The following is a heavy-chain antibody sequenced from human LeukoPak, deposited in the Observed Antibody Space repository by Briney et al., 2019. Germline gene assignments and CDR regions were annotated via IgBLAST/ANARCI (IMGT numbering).Heavy chain of an antibody. D-gene: IGHD3-3*01. Sequence: PGGSLRLSCAASGFTLSDYYMSWIRQAPGKGLEWVSYISSSGSTIYYADSVKGRFTISRDNAKNSLYLQMNSLRAEDTAVYYCARVGGRDYDFWSGSAQYYFDYWGQGTLVTVSS. CDR2: ISSSGSTI. V-gene: IGHV3-11*01. CDR1: GFTLSDYY. J-gene: IGHJ4*02. CDR3: ARVGGRDYDFWSGSAQYYFDY.